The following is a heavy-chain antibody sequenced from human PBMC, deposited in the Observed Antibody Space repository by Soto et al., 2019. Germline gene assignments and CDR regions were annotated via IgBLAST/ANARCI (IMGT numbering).Heavy chain of an antibody. CDR2: IKSKTEGGTT. CDR3: TTAAGATADS. J-gene: IGHJ4*02. CDR1: GSTFSKAW. V-gene: IGHV3-15*01. D-gene: IGHD1-26*01. Sequence: QLVESGGGLVEPGGSLRLSCVDSGSTFSKAWMSWVRQAPGKGLEWIGRIKSKTEGGTTQYAAAVKGRFTISRDDSKRTLFLKMTSLESGDADIYYCTTAAGATADSWGQGTLVAVS.